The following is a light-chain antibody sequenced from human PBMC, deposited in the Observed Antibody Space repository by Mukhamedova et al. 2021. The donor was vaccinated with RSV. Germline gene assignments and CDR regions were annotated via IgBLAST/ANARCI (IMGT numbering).Light chain of an antibody. CDR3: QQIARLPWT. CDR1: Y. J-gene: IGKJ1*01. CDR2: QAS. Sequence: YLAWYQQKTGQPPRLLIYQASRRATGVPDRFRGSGSGTEFSLTISEMEPEDSGVYFCQQIARLPWTFGQGTHVDMK. V-gene: IGKV3-20*01.